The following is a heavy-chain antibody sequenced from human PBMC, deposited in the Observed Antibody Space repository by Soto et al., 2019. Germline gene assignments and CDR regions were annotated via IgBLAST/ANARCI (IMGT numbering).Heavy chain of an antibody. J-gene: IGHJ5*02. CDR3: ASPKIAFYNWFAP. V-gene: IGHV4-39*01. Sequence: SETLSLTCTVSGGSISSSSYYWGWIRQPPGKGLEWIGSIYYSGSTYYDPSLKSRVTISVDTSKNQFSLKLSSVTAADTAVYYCASPKIAFYNWFAPWGQGTLVTVSS. D-gene: IGHD3-3*02. CDR1: GGSISSSSYY. CDR2: IYYSGST.